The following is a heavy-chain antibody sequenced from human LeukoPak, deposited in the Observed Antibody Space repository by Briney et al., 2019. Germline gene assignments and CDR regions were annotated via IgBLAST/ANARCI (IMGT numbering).Heavy chain of an antibody. CDR2: IIPIFGTT. Sequence: GASVKVSCKASGGTFNSYAISWVRQAPGQGLEWMGGIIPIFGTTNYARKFRGRVTLTADKSTRTAYMELSSLRSEDTAVYYCARDPRPIYSYAPPSFDYWGQGTLVTVSS. V-gene: IGHV1-69*06. J-gene: IGHJ4*02. CDR1: GGTFNSYA. D-gene: IGHD5-18*01. CDR3: ARDPRPIYSYAPPSFDY.